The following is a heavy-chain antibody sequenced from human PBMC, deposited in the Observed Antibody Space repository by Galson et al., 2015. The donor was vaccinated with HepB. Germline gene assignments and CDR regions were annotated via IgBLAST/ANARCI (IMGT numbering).Heavy chain of an antibody. D-gene: IGHD4-17*01. Sequence: SLRLSCAASGFTFSGSAMHWVRQASGKGLEWVGRIRSKANSYATAYAASVKGRFTISRDDSKNTAYLQMNSLKTEDTAVYYCTSLPFGEGSWGQGTLVTVSS. V-gene: IGHV3-73*01. CDR1: GFTFSGSA. CDR2: IRSKANSYAT. CDR3: TSLPFGEGS. J-gene: IGHJ5*02.